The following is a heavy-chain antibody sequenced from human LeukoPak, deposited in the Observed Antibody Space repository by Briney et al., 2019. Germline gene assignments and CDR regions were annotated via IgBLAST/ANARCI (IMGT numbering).Heavy chain of an antibody. CDR3: ARDPGNWSSGSYQDYMDV. J-gene: IGHJ6*03. Sequence: SETLSLTCTGSGDSINTSSFYWGWIRQSPGKGLEWIGNIYYSGTTNYNPSLKSRVTISIDTSKNQFSLRLSSVTAADTAVYYCARDPGNWSSGSYQDYMDVWGKGTTVTVSS. CDR1: GDSINTSSFY. CDR2: IYYSGTT. D-gene: IGHD1-26*01. V-gene: IGHV4-39*07.